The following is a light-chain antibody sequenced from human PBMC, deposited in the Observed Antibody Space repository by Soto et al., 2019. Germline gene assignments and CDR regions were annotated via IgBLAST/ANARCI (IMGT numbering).Light chain of an antibody. CDR1: QGVDTY. J-gene: IGKJ4*01. V-gene: IGKV1-12*01. CDR3: QQAKAFPRT. Sequence: DILMTQSPSSVSASVGDRVTISCRASQGVDTYLAWYQLKPGKAPNLLIYVASSLPSEVPSRFSGSGSGTDFTLTISSLQPEDFATYYYQQAKAFPRTFGRGTKVESK. CDR2: VAS.